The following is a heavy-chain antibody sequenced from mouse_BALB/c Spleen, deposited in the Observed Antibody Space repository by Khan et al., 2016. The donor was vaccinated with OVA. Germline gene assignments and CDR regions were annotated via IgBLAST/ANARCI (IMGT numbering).Heavy chain of an antibody. V-gene: IGHV5-6*01. CDR1: GFTFSTYG. D-gene: IGHD1-1*01. J-gene: IGHJ3*01. CDR2: VSTGGGYT. CDR3: ARLAYYYDSEGFAY. Sequence: EVKLMESGGDLVKPGGSLKLSCAASGFTFSTYGMSWVRQTPDKRLEWVATVSTGGGYTYYPDSVKGRFTISRDNAKNTLYLQMSSLKYEDTAMVYCARLAYYYDSEGFAYWGQGTLVTVSA.